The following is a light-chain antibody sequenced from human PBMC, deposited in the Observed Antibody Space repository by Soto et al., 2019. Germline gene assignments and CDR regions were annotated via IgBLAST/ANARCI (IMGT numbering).Light chain of an antibody. CDR3: QSYDSNLSGVV. CDR1: SSNIGAGYD. J-gene: IGLJ2*01. Sequence: QSVLTQPPSVSGAPGQRVTISCTGSSSNIGAGYDVHWYQQLPGTAPKLLIYGNSNRPSGVPDRFSGSKSGTSASLAITGRQAEDEADYYCQSYDSNLSGVVFGGGTKVTVL. CDR2: GNS. V-gene: IGLV1-40*01.